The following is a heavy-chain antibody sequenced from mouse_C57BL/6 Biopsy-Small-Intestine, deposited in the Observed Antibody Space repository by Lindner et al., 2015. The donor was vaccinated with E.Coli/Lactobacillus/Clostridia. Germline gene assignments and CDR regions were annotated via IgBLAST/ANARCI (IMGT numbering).Heavy chain of an antibody. CDR2: FNPYNGGT. J-gene: IGHJ4*01. D-gene: IGHD1-1*01. V-gene: IGHV1-22*01. CDR3: ARHFTSVVATGAMDY. CDR1: GYTFISYG. Sequence: VQLQESGPELARPGASVKLSCKASGYTFISYGLSWVKQSHGKSLEWIGYFNPYNGGTSYKENFKGKATLTVNKSSSTAYMQLSGLTYEDSAVYYCARHFTSVVATGAMDYWGQGTSVTVSS.